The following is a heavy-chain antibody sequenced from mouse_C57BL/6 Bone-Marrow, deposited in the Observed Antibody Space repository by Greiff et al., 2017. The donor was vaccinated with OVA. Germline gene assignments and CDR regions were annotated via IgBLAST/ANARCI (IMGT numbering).Heavy chain of an antibody. CDR2: INSDGGST. D-gene: IGHD2-2*01. CDR3: ASSMVTTRDWYFDV. J-gene: IGHJ1*03. V-gene: IGHV5-2*01. CDR1: EYEFPSHD. Sequence: EVHLVESGGGLVQPGESLKLSCESTEYEFPSHDMSWVRKTPEKRLELVAAINSDGGSTYYPDTMERRFIISRDNTKKTLYLQMSSLRSEDTALYYCASSMVTTRDWYFDVWGTGTTVTVSS.